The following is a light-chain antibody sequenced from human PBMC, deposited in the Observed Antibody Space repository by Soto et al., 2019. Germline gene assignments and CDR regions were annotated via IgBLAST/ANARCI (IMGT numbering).Light chain of an antibody. J-gene: IGLJ1*01. CDR1: SSDVGGDKY. CDR3: RSYAGSNNLGV. Sequence: QSALTQPPSASGSPGQSVTISCTGTSSDVGGDKYVSWYQQHPGKAPKLMIFEVNKRPSGVPDRFSGSKSGNTASLTVSGLQAEDEADYYCRSYAGSNNLGVFGTGTKLTVL. V-gene: IGLV2-8*01. CDR2: EVN.